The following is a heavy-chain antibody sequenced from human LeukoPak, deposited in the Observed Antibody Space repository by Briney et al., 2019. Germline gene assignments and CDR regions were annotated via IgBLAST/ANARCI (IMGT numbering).Heavy chain of an antibody. CDR1: GGSLSSSSYY. J-gene: IGHJ6*03. CDR2: IYTSGST. CDR3: ARETAIVVVPAAIQAGYHYYYYMDV. V-gene: IGHV4-61*02. Sequence: NASETLSLTCTVSGGSLSSSSYYWGWIRQPAGKGLEWIGRIYTSGSTNYNPSLKSRVTMSVDTSKNQFSLKLSSVTAADTAVYYCARETAIVVVPAAIQAGYHYYYYMDVWGKGTTVTVSS. D-gene: IGHD2-2*02.